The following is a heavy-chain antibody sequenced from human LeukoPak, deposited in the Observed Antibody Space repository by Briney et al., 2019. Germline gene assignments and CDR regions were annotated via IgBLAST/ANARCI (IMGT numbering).Heavy chain of an antibody. V-gene: IGHV6-1*01. CDR2: TYYRSKWYN. D-gene: IGHD2-15*01. CDR3: ARAKVWWGPYYYYYYGMDV. Sequence: KPSQTLSLTCAISGDSVSSNSAAWHWIRQSPSRGLEWLGRTYYRSKWYNDYAVSVKSRITINPDTSKNQFSLQLNSVTPEDTAVYYCARAKVWWGPYYYYYYGMDVWGQGTTVTVSS. J-gene: IGHJ6*02. CDR1: GDSVSSNSAA.